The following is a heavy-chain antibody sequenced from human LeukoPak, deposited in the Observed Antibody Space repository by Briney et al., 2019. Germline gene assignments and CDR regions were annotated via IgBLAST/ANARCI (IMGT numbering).Heavy chain of an antibody. CDR3: ARTADGILDY. Sequence: PSQTLSLTCAISGDSVSSNRAARNWIRQSPSRGLEWLGRTYYRSKWYNHYAVSVKSRITVNPDTSKNHFSLQLNSVTPEDTAVYYCARTADGILDYWGQGTLVTVSS. CDR1: GDSVSSNRAA. D-gene: IGHD5-24*01. CDR2: TYYRSKWYN. V-gene: IGHV6-1*01. J-gene: IGHJ4*02.